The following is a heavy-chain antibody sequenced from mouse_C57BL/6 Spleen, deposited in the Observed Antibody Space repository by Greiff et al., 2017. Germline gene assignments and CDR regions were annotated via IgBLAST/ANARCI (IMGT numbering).Heavy chain of an antibody. J-gene: IGHJ2*01. V-gene: IGHV1-82*01. CDR3: ARGMVTAGGDFDY. CDR1: GYAFSSSW. Sequence: QVQLQQSGPELVKPGASVKISCKASGYAFSSSWMNWVKQRPGKGLEWIGRIYPGDGDTNYNGKFKGKATLTADKASSTAYMQLSSLTSEDSAVYFCARGMVTAGGDFDYWGQGTTLTVSS. CDR2: IYPGDGDT. D-gene: IGHD2-2*01.